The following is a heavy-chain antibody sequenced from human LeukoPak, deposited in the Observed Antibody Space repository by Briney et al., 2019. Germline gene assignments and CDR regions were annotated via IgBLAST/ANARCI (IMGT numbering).Heavy chain of an antibody. CDR3: AHTSGIQGRAFDI. CDR1: GGSISSGGYY. CDR2: IYWDDDE. D-gene: IGHD1-1*01. J-gene: IGHJ3*02. V-gene: IGHV2-5*08. Sequence: TLSLTCTVSGGSISSGGYYWSWIRQPPGKALEWLALIYWDDDERYSPSLKSRLTITKATSKNQVVLTMTNMDPVDTATYYCAHTSGIQGRAFDIWGQGTMVTVSS.